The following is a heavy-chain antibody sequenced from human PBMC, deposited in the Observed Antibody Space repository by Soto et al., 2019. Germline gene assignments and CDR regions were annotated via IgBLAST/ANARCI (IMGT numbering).Heavy chain of an antibody. V-gene: IGHV3-7*01. CDR1: GFTFSSDW. CDR2: IKQDGSEK. CDR3: ARDGSGSYRNYYMDV. D-gene: IGHD3-10*01. J-gene: IGHJ6*03. Sequence: GGSLRLSCAASGFTFSSDWMSWVRQAPGKGLEWVANIKQDGSEKYYVDSVKGRFTISRDNAKNSLYLQMNSLRAEDTAVYYCARDGSGSYRNYYMDVWGKGTTVTVSS.